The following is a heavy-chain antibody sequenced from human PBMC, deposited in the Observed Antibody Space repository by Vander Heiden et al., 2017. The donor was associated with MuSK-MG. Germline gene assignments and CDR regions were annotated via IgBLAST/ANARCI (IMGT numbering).Heavy chain of an antibody. CDR2: ISYDGSNK. CDR3: ARDHFPATLSYFDY. J-gene: IGHJ4*02. V-gene: IGHV3-30*04. Sequence: QAPGKGLEWVAVISYDGSNKYYADSVKGRFTISRDNSKNTLYLQMNSLRAEDTAVYYCARDHFPATLSYFDYWGQGTLVTVSS. D-gene: IGHD2-15*01.